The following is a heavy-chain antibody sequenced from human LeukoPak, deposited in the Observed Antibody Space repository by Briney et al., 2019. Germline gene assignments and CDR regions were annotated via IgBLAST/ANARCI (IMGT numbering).Heavy chain of an antibody. Sequence: PGGSLRLSYAASGFTFSSYSMNWVRQAPGKGLEWVSSISSSSSYIYYADSVKGRFTISRDNSKTTLYLQMNSLRAEDTAVYYCARPVVPAAIPPDYWGQGTLVTVSS. V-gene: IGHV3-21*01. CDR2: ISSSSSYI. CDR3: ARPVVPAAIPPDY. D-gene: IGHD2-2*02. J-gene: IGHJ4*02. CDR1: GFTFSSYS.